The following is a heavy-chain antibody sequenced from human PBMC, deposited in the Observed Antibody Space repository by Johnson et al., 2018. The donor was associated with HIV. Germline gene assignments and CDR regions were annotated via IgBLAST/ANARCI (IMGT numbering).Heavy chain of an antibody. CDR1: GFIVSSNY. CDR3: ASDLYCSGGSCKGGTFDI. V-gene: IGHV3-66*01. D-gene: IGHD2-15*01. CDR2: IYSGGST. Sequence: EVQLVESGGGLVQPGGSLRLSCAASGFIVSSNYMNWVRQAPGKGLEWVSVIYSGGSTYYADAVTGRFTISRDNSKNTLYLQMNSLRADDTAVYYCASDLYCSGGSCKGGTFDIWGQGTMVSVSS. J-gene: IGHJ3*02.